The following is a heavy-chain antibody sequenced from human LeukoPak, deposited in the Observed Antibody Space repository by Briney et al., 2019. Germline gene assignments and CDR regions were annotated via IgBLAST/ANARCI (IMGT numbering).Heavy chain of an antibody. CDR2: IIPIFGTA. D-gene: IGHD6-13*01. J-gene: IGHJ4*02. CDR1: GGTFSSYA. CDR3: AREGQQDSYSSSWYLWAGGPEPYYFDY. V-gene: IGHV1-69*13. Sequence: GASVKVSCKASGGTFSSYAISWVRQAPGQGLEWMGGIIPIFGTANYAQKFQGRVTITADESTSTAYMELSSLRSEDTAVYYCAREGQQDSYSSSWYLWAGGPEPYYFDYWGQGTLVTVSS.